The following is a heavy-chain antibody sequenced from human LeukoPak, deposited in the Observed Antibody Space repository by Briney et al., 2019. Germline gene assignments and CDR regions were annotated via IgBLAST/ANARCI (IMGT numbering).Heavy chain of an antibody. V-gene: IGHV5-51*01. D-gene: IGHD5-18*01. CDR3: ARHDGRGYSYTFDY. J-gene: IGHJ4*02. CDR2: IYPGDSDT. Sequence: AASLHISCNGSGNSFTSYWIGGVRPLPGKGLEWMGIIYPGDSDTRYSPSFQGQVTISADKSISTAYLQWSSLKASDTAMYYCARHDGRGYSYTFDYWGQGTLVTVSS. CDR1: GNSFTSYW.